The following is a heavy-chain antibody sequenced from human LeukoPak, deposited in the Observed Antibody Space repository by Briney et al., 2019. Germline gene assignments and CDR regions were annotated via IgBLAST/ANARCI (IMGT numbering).Heavy chain of an antibody. CDR3: ARRDMATNTPFDY. V-gene: IGHV5-10-1*01. Sequence: GESLKISCKGSGYSFTSYWISWVRQLPGKGLEWMGRIDPSDSYNNYSPSFQGHVTISADKSISTAYLQWSSLKASDTAMYYCARRDMATNTPFDYWGQGTLVSVSS. CDR2: IDPSDSYN. J-gene: IGHJ4*02. CDR1: GYSFTSYW. D-gene: IGHD5-24*01.